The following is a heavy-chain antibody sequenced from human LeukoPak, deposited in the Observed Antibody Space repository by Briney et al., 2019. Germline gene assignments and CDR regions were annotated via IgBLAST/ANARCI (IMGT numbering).Heavy chain of an antibody. J-gene: IGHJ4*02. CDR2: ITPNSGGT. Sequence: ASVKVSCKASGYTFTGQYLHWVRLAPGQGLEWMGWITPNSGGTNYAPKFQGRVTMTRDTSISTAYMELSRLRSDDTAVYYCATGSGTYSPDYWGQGTLVTVSS. CDR1: GYTFTGQY. CDR3: ATGSGTYSPDY. D-gene: IGHD3-10*01. V-gene: IGHV1-2*02.